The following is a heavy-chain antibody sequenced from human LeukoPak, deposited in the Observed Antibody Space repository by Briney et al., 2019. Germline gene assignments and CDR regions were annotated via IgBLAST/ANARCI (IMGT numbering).Heavy chain of an antibody. CDR1: GGSISSYY. V-gene: IGHV4-59*08. D-gene: IGHD5-18*01. Sequence: SETLSLTCTVSGGSISSYYWSWIRQPPGKGLELIGYIYYSGSTNYNPSLKSRVTISVDTSKNQFSLKLSSVTAADTAVYYCARVDTAMEDAFDIWGQGTMVTVSS. CDR2: IYYSGST. CDR3: ARVDTAMEDAFDI. J-gene: IGHJ3*02.